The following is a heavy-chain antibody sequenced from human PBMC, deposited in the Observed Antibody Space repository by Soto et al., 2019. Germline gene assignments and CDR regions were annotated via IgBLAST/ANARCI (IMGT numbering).Heavy chain of an antibody. Sequence: PSESLSLTCTVSGGSSSSSGNYWSWIRQHPGKGLEWIGYIYYSGSTYYNPSLKSRVTISVDTSKNQLSLKLSSVSAADTAVYYCARDQDGEDYYYGMDVRGQGTTVTVSS. CDR3: ARDQDGEDYYYGMDV. V-gene: IGHV4-31*03. D-gene: IGHD4-17*01. CDR2: IYYSGST. CDR1: GGSSSSSGNY. J-gene: IGHJ6*02.